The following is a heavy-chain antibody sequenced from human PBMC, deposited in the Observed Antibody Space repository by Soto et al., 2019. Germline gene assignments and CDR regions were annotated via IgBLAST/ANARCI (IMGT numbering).Heavy chain of an antibody. CDR1: GGSISSGDYY. Sequence: LQESGPGLVKPSQTLSLTCTVSGGSISSGDYYWSWIRQPPGKGLEWIGYIYYSGSTYYNPSLKSRVTISVDTSKNQFSLKLSSVTAADTAVYYCARGVVTAATTFDYWGQGTLVTVSS. CDR3: ARGVVTAATTFDY. J-gene: IGHJ4*02. V-gene: IGHV4-30-4*01. CDR2: IYYSGST. D-gene: IGHD2-21*02.